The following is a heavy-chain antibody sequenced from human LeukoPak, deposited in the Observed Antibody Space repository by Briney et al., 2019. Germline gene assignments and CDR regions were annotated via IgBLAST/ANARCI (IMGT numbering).Heavy chain of an antibody. CDR3: ARDEGYFQH. Sequence: GGSLRLSCAASGFIFSSYSMNWVRQAPGKGLEWVSSISISSLSIYYADSVKGRFTISRDNAKNSLYLQMNSLRAEDTAVYYCARDEGYFQHWGQGTLVTVSS. CDR1: GFIFSSYS. J-gene: IGHJ1*01. V-gene: IGHV3-21*01. CDR2: ISISSLSI.